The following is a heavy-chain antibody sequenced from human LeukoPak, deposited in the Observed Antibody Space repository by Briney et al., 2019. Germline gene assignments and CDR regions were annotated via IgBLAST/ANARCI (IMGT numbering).Heavy chain of an antibody. CDR3: ARRLDC. Sequence: PGGSLRLSCAASGFTFDDYTMHWVRQAPGKGLEWVSLIIWDGSTTYYADSVKGRFTISRDNSKNSLYLQMNSLRAEDTAVYYCARRLDCWGQGTLVTVSS. CDR2: IIWDGSTT. D-gene: IGHD1-1*01. V-gene: IGHV3-43*01. CDR1: GFTFDDYT. J-gene: IGHJ4*02.